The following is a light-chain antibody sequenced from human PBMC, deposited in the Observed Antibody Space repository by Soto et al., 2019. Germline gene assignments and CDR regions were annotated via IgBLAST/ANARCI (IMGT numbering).Light chain of an antibody. J-gene: IGKJ4*01. Sequence: EIVLTQSPATLSLSPGERATLSCRASQSVSTYLAWYQQKPGQAPRLLIYDASSRAAGIPARFSGSGSGTDFTLTITSLEPEDFAVYYCQQRSNWPSTFGGATKVEI. V-gene: IGKV3-11*01. CDR3: QQRSNWPST. CDR2: DAS. CDR1: QSVSTY.